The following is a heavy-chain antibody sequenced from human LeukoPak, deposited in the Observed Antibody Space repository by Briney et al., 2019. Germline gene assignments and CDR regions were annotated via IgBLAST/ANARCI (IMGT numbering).Heavy chain of an antibody. CDR1: GFTFSSYA. CDR3: AKAEGYDILTGLDY. Sequence: GGSLRLSCATYGFTFSSYAMSWVRQAPGKGLEWVSGIGASGGSTYYADSVKGRFTISRDNSKNTLYLQMNSLRTEDTAVYYCAKAEGYDILTGLDYWGQGTLVTVSS. D-gene: IGHD3-9*01. CDR2: IGASGGST. V-gene: IGHV3-23*01. J-gene: IGHJ4*02.